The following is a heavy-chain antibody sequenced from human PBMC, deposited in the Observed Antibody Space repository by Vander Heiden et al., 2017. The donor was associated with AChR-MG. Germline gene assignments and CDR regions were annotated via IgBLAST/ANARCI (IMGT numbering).Heavy chain of an antibody. D-gene: IGHD6-13*01. CDR1: GLTFSDYY. V-gene: IGHV3-11*01. Sequence: QVQLVASGGGLVKPGGSLRLPCPASGLTFSDYYMSWIRQAPGKGLEWFSSISSSGSTIYYADSVRGRFTISRDNAKNSLYLQMNSLRAEDTAVYYCARGMSYYYGMDVWGQGTTVTVSS. CDR2: ISSSGSTI. CDR3: ARGMSYYYGMDV. J-gene: IGHJ6*02.